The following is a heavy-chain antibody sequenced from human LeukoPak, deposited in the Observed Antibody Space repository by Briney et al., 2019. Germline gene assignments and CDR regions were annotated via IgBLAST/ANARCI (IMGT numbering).Heavy chain of an antibody. V-gene: IGHV1-46*01. CDR2: ISPSGSST. D-gene: IGHD1-26*01. Sequence: ASVKVSCKASGYSFTSFYVHWVRQAPGQGLKWMGIISPSGSSTTYAQRFQGRVTMTRDMSTSTVYMELSSLRSEDTAVYYCARGGRGSPRDAFDIWGQGTMVTVSS. J-gene: IGHJ3*02. CDR3: ARGGRGSPRDAFDI. CDR1: GYSFTSFY.